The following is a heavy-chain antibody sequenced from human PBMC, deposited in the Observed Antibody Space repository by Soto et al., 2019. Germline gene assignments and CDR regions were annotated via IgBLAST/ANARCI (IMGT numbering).Heavy chain of an antibody. CDR2: ISYDGSNK. D-gene: IGHD2-2*01. J-gene: IGHJ4*02. CDR3: AKDQEDIVVVPAAMPLDY. V-gene: IGHV3-30*18. Sequence: QVQLVESGGGVVQPGRSLRLSCVASGFTFSSYGMHWVRQAPGKGLEWVAVISYDGSNKYYADSVKGRFTISRDNSKNTLYLQMNSLRAEDTAVYYCAKDQEDIVVVPAAMPLDYWGQGTLVTVSS. CDR1: GFTFSSYG.